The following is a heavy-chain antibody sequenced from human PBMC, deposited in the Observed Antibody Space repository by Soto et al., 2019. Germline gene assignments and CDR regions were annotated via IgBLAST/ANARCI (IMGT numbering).Heavy chain of an antibody. CDR3: SRGGRAYRSGWSYYFDY. CDR1: GGSFSGYY. V-gene: IGHV4-34*01. J-gene: IGHJ4*02. Sequence: SETLSLTCAVYGGSFSGYYWSWIRQPPGKGLEWIGEINHSGSTNYNPSLKSRVTISVDTSKNQFSLKLSSVTAADTAVYFCSRGGRAYRSGWSYYFDYWGQGTLVTVS. CDR2: INHSGST. D-gene: IGHD6-19*01.